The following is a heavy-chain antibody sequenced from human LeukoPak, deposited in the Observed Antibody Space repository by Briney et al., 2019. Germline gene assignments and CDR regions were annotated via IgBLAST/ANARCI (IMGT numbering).Heavy chain of an antibody. D-gene: IGHD6-19*01. Sequence: GGSLRLSCAASGFTFSSYEMNWVRQAPGKGLEWVSYISSSGSTIYYADSVKGRFTISRDNAKNSLYLQMNSLRAEDTAVYYCAKAAVANSNNWFDPWGQGTLVTVSS. V-gene: IGHV3-48*03. CDR1: GFTFSSYE. CDR2: ISSSGSTI. J-gene: IGHJ5*02. CDR3: AKAAVANSNNWFDP.